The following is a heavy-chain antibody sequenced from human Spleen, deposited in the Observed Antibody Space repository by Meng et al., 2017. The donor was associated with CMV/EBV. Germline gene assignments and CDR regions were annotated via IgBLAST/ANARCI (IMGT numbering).Heavy chain of an antibody. V-gene: IGHV1-2*02. Sequence: ASVKVSCKASGYTFTDHYFHWVRQAPGQGLEWMGWIHPQSGVTNYAQKFQARVTLTRDTSINTGYMELSSLRSDDTAVYYCARPVTTSFFDPWGQGTLVTVSS. J-gene: IGHJ5*02. CDR2: IHPQSGVT. CDR1: GYTFTDHY. CDR3: ARPVTTSFFDP. D-gene: IGHD4-11*01.